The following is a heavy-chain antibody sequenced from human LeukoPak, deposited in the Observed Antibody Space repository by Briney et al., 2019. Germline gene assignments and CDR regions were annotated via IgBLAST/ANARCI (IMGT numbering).Heavy chain of an antibody. CDR3: AKDGASGWFGEGYFDY. V-gene: IGHV3-30*02. Sequence: GGSLRLSCAASGFTFSSYGMHWVRQAPGTGLEWVAFIRYDGSNKYYADSVKGRFTISRDNSKNTLYLQMNSLRAEDTAVYYCAKDGASGWFGEGYFDYWGQGTLVTVSS. CDR1: GFTFSSYG. CDR2: IRYDGSNK. J-gene: IGHJ4*02. D-gene: IGHD3-10*01.